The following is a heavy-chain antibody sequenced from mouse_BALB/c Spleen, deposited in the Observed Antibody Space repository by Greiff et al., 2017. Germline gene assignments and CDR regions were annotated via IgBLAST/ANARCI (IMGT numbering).Heavy chain of an antibody. CDR1: GYSITSDYA. Sequence: VQLQQSGPGLVKPSQSLSLTCTVTGYSITSDYAWNWIRQFPGNKLEWMGYISYSGSTSYNPSLKSRISITRDTSKNQFFLQLNSVTTEDTATYYCASLWSHYAMDYWGQGTSVTVSS. CDR2: ISYSGST. D-gene: IGHD1-1*02. CDR3: ASLWSHYAMDY. J-gene: IGHJ4*01. V-gene: IGHV3-2*02.